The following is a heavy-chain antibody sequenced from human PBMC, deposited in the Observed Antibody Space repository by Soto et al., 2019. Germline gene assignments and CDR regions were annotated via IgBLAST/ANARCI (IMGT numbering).Heavy chain of an antibody. Sequence: GESLKISCRASVYTFTSYWIGWVRQMPGKGLEWMGIIYPGDSDTRYSPSFQGQVTISADKSISTAYLQWSSLKASDTAMYYCARPLRHYYGSGSYYNADAFDIWGQGTMVTVSS. V-gene: IGHV5-51*01. CDR3: ARPLRHYYGSGSYYNADAFDI. D-gene: IGHD3-10*01. J-gene: IGHJ3*02. CDR1: VYTFTSYW. CDR2: IYPGDSDT.